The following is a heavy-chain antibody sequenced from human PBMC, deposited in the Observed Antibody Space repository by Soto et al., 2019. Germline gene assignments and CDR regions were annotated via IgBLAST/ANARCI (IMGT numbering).Heavy chain of an antibody. CDR1: GFTFSSYA. J-gene: IGHJ6*01. CDR3: ARGIVPSGMDV. Sequence: PGGSLRLSCAASGFTFSSYAMHWVRQAPGKGLEWVAVISYDGSNKYYADSVKGRFTISRDNSKNTLYLQMNSLRAEDTAVYYCARGIVPSGMDVWGQGTTVTVSS. CDR2: ISYDGSNK. D-gene: IGHD2-8*01. V-gene: IGHV3-30-3*01.